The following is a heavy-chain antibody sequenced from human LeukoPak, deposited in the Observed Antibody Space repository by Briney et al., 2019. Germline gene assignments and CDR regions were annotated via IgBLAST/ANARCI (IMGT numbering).Heavy chain of an antibody. CDR3: ARWLELMRNFDW. CDR1: GFTFDDYA. Sequence: GRSLRLSCAASGFTFDDYAMHWVRQAPGKGLEWVSGISWNSGSIGYADSVKGRFTISRDNAKNSLYLQMNSLRAEDTAVYYCARWLELMRNFDWWGQGTLVAVSS. J-gene: IGHJ4*02. D-gene: IGHD5-24*01. CDR2: ISWNSGSI. V-gene: IGHV3-9*01.